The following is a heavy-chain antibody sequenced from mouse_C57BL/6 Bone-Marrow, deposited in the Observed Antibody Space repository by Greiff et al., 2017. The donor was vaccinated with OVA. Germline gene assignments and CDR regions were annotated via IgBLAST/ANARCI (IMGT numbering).Heavy chain of an antibody. V-gene: IGHV1-61*01. D-gene: IGHD1-1*01. J-gene: IGHJ1*03. CDR3: ARGYYGSSYRYFDV. Sequence: QVQLKQSGAELVRPGSSVKLSCKASGYTFTSYWMDWVKQRPGQGLEWIGNIYPSDSETHYNQKFKDKATLTVDKSSSTAYMQLSSLTSEDSAVYYCARGYYGSSYRYFDVWGTGTTVTVSS. CDR1: GYTFTSYW. CDR2: IYPSDSET.